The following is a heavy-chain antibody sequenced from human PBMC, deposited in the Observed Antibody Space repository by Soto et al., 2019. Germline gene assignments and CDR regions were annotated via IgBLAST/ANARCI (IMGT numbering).Heavy chain of an antibody. CDR2: IYGGGTT. J-gene: IGHJ4*02. CDR1: GFAVSSKY. Sequence: EVQLVESGGGWIQPGGSLRLSCAASGFAVSSKYMTWFRQAPGKGLEWVSVIYGGGTTYYADSVKGRFTISRDTSKNTLYLQMNSLRAEDTAVYDCVQTTGWPGFDFWGQGTLVTVSS. CDR3: VQTTGWPGFDF. V-gene: IGHV3-53*01. D-gene: IGHD6-19*01.